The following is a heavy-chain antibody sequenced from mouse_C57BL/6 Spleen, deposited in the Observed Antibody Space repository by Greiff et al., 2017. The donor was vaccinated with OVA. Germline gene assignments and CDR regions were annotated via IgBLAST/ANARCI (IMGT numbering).Heavy chain of an antibody. D-gene: IGHD2-4*01. CDR3: ARGDYGHYYAMDY. J-gene: IGHJ4*01. V-gene: IGHV1-52*01. Sequence: QVQLQQPGAELVRPGSSVKLSCKASGYTFTSYWMHWVKQRPIQGLEWIGNIDPSDSETPYNQKFKDKATLTVDKSSSTAYMQLSSLTSEDSAVYCCARGDYGHYYAMDYWGQGTSVTVSS. CDR2: IDPSDSET. CDR1: GYTFTSYW.